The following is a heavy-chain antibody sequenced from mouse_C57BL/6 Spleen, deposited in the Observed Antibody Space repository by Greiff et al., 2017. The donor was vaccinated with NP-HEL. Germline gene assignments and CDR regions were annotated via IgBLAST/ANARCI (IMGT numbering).Heavy chain of an antibody. CDR2: ISSGGSYT. CDR3: ARQIYDGTRGAMDY. D-gene: IGHD2-3*01. Sequence: EVHLVESGGDLVKPGGSLKLSCAASGFTFSSYGMSWVRQTPDKRLEWVATISSGGSYTYYPDSVKGRFTISRDNAKNTLYLQMSSLKSEDTAMYYCARQIYDGTRGAMDYWGQGTSVTVSS. J-gene: IGHJ4*01. V-gene: IGHV5-6*01. CDR1: GFTFSSYG.